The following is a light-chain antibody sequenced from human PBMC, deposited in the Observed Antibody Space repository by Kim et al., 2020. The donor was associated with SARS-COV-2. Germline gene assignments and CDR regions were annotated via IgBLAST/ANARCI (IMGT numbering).Light chain of an antibody. V-gene: IGKV3-11*01. Sequence: SPGESATLSCRASQSISNSLAWYQQNPGQAPRLLIYDASNRATGIPARFSGSGSGTDFTLTITSLEPEDFAVYFCHQRANWPIFTFGPGTKVDIK. CDR1: QSISNS. CDR2: DAS. CDR3: HQRANWPIFT. J-gene: IGKJ3*01.